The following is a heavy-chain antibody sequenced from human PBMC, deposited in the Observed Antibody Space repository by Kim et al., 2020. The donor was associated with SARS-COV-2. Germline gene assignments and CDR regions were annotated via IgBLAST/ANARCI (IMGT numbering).Heavy chain of an antibody. D-gene: IGHD4-17*01. J-gene: IGHJ6*02. V-gene: IGHV3-30*18. CDR1: RFTFSRND. Sequence: GGSLRLSCAASRFTFSRNDMHWVRQAPGKGLEWVAVISYDGSNKYYGDSVKGRFTISRDNSKNTLYLQMNSLRAEDTAVYYCAKRIDDAIYGDYYGMDVWGQGTPVTVSS. CDR3: AKRIDDAIYGDYYGMDV. CDR2: ISYDGSNK.